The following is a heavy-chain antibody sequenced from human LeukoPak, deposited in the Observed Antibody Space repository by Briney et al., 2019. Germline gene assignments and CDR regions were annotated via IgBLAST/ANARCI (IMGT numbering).Heavy chain of an antibody. D-gene: IGHD3-9*01. CDR3: ARQGILSGYAWDH. CDR2: IYYSGST. Sequence: SETLSLTCTVSGGSISSSSYYWGWIRHPPGKGLEWIGSIYYSGSTYYNPSLKSRVTISVDTSKNQFSLKLSSVTAADTAVDYCARQGILSGYAWDHGGQGTLVTVSS. CDR1: GGSISSSSYY. V-gene: IGHV4-39*01. J-gene: IGHJ4*02.